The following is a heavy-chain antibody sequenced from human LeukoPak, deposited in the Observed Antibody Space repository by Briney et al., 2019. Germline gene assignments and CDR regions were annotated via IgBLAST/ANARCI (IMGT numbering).Heavy chain of an antibody. Sequence: PSETLSLTCTVSGGSISSYYWSWIRQPPGKGLDWIGFIYHNGRTDYNPSLKSRVTISADTSKNQFSLRLSSVTAADTAVYYCARGMAIVDPWGQGTLVTVSS. CDR2: IYHNGRT. V-gene: IGHV4-59*01. D-gene: IGHD5-24*01. CDR3: ARGMAIVDP. J-gene: IGHJ5*02. CDR1: GGSISSYY.